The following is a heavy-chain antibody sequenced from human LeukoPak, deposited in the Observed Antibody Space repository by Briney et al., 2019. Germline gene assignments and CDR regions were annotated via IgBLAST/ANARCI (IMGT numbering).Heavy chain of an antibody. D-gene: IGHD2-21*02. Sequence: GGSLRLSCAASGFTFDDYAMHWVRQAPGKGLEWVSGISWNSGSIGYADSAKGRFTISRDNAKNSLYLQMNSLRAEDTALYYCAKAEGVVTAPPDYWGQGTLVTVSS. V-gene: IGHV3-9*01. CDR3: AKAEGVVTAPPDY. J-gene: IGHJ4*02. CDR2: ISWNSGSI. CDR1: GFTFDDYA.